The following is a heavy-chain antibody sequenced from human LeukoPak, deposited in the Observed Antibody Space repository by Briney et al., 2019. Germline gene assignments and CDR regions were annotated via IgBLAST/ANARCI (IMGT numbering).Heavy chain of an antibody. CDR3: AKGRAVVPAAAFDS. J-gene: IGHJ4*02. V-gene: IGHV3-23*01. Sequence: GGSLRLSCAASGFTFSSYAMSWVRQAPGKGLERVSAISGSGGSTYYADSVKGRFTISRDNSKNTLYLQMDSLRAEDTAVYYCAKGRAVVPAAAFDSWGQGTLVTVSS. CDR2: ISGSGGST. D-gene: IGHD2-2*01. CDR1: GFTFSSYA.